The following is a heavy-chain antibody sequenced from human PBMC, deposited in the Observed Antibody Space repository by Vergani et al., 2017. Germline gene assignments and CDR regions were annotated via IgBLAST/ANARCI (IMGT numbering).Heavy chain of an antibody. D-gene: IGHD3-9*01. V-gene: IGHV1-69*01. CDR1: GGTFSSYA. J-gene: IGHJ4*02. Sequence: QVQLVQSGAEVKKPGSSVKVSCKASGGTFSSYAISWVRQAPGQGLEWMGGIIPIFGTANYAQKFQGRVTITADESTSTAYMELSSLRSEDPAVDYCARGNPYYDILTGYPYDYWGQGTLVTVSS. CDR2: IIPIFGTA. CDR3: ARGNPYYDILTGYPYDY.